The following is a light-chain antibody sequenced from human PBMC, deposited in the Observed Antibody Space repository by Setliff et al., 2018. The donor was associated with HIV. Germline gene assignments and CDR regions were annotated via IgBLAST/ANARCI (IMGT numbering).Light chain of an antibody. Sequence: QSALTQPPSASGTPGQRVTISCSGSSSNIGSNTVNWYQQLPGTAPKLLIYRSNQRPSGVPDRFSGSKSGTSASLAISGLQSEDEADYYCAAWDDSLNGYVFGTGTKGTVL. CDR3: AAWDDSLNGYV. V-gene: IGLV1-44*01. CDR2: RSN. J-gene: IGLJ1*01. CDR1: SSNIGSNT.